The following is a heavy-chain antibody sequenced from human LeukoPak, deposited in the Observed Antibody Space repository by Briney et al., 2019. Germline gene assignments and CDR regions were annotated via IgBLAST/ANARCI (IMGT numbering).Heavy chain of an antibody. V-gene: IGHV3-21*01. CDR1: GFTFSSYS. D-gene: IGHD1-14*01. CDR3: ARAGTDFAAYYFDY. Sequence: GGSLRPSCAASGFTFSSYSMNWVRQAPGKGLEWVSSISSSSSYIYYADSVKGRFTISRDNAKNSLYLQVNSLRAEDTAVYYCARAGTDFAAYYFDYWGQGTLVTVSS. J-gene: IGHJ4*02. CDR2: ISSSSSYI.